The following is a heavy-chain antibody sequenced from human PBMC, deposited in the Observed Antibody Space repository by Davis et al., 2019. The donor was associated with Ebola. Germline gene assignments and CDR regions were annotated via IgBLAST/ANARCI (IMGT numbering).Heavy chain of an antibody. V-gene: IGHV4-59*08. CDR2: IYYSGST. CDR1: GASISSYY. CDR3: ARRGTSSWYAGWFDP. Sequence: SETLSLTCSVSGASISSYYWSWIRQPPGKGLEWIGYIYYSGSTNYNPSLKSRVTISVDTSKNQFSLKLSCVTAADTAMYYCARRGTSSWYAGWFDPWGQGTLVTVSS. D-gene: IGHD6-13*01. J-gene: IGHJ5*02.